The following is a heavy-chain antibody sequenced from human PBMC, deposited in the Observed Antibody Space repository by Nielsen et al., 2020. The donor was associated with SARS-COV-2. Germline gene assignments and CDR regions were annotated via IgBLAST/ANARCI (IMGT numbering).Heavy chain of an antibody. D-gene: IGHD6-19*01. CDR3: ARGRSPPTPRRAHFDI. CDR1: GGSFSGYY. J-gene: IGHJ3*02. V-gene: IGHV4-34*01. Sequence: SETLSLTCAVYGGSFSGYYWSWIRQPPGKWLEWIGEINHSGSTNYNPSLKSRVTISVDTSKNQFSLKLSSVTAADTAVYYCARGRSPPTPRRAHFDIWGQGTMVTVSS. CDR2: INHSGST.